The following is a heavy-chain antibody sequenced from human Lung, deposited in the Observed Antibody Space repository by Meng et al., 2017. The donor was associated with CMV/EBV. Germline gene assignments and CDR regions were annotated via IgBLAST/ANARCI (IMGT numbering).Heavy chain of an antibody. Sequence: ASXXVSXNASGYTFSSYDINWVRQATGQGLEWMGWMNPNRGNTGYAQKFQGRVTMTRNTSISTAYMELSSLRSEDTAVYYCARVDYYDSSGYPMTYNWFDPWGQGTLVTVSS. J-gene: IGHJ5*02. CDR3: ARVDYYDSSGYPMTYNWFDP. D-gene: IGHD3-22*01. CDR1: GYTFSSYD. CDR2: MNPNRGNT. V-gene: IGHV1-8*01.